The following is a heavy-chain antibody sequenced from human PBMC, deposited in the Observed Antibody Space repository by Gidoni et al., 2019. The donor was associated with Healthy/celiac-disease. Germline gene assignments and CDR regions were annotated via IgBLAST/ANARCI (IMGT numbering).Heavy chain of an antibody. D-gene: IGHD3-10*01. CDR3: ARHREVLLWFGELSN. Sequence: VKPSETLSLTCTVSGGSISSSSYYWGWIRQPPGKGLEWIGSIYYSGSTYYNPSLKSRVTISVDTSKNQFSLKLSSVTAADTAVYYCARHREVLLWFGELSNWGQGTLVTVSS. J-gene: IGHJ4*02. V-gene: IGHV4-39*01. CDR1: GGSISSSSYY. CDR2: IYYSGST.